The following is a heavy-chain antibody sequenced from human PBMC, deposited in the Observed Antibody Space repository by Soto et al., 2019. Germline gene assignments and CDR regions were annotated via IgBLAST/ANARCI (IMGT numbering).Heavy chain of an antibody. Sequence: EVQLVESGGGLIQPGGSLRLSCAAYGFTVSSNYMSWVRQAPGKGLEWVSVISSGGSTYYADSVKGRFTISRDNSKNTLYLQMNSLRAADTAVDYCARATPSSSYYYGMAVWGQGTTVTVSS. CDR3: ARATPSSSYYYGMAV. CDR1: GFTVSSNY. CDR2: ISSGGST. D-gene: IGHD6-6*01. V-gene: IGHV3-53*01. J-gene: IGHJ6*02.